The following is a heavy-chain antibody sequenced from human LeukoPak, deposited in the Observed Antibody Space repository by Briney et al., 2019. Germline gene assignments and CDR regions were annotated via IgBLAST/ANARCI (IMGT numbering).Heavy chain of an antibody. V-gene: IGHV1-2*02. D-gene: IGHD6-19*01. Sequence: ASVKVSCKASGYTFTGYYMHWVRQAPGQGLEWMGWINPNSGGTNYAQKFQGRVIMTTDTSTSTAYMEVRSLRSDDTAVYYCARDIAVSNFDYWGQGTLVTVSS. CDR2: INPNSGGT. CDR1: GYTFTGYY. CDR3: ARDIAVSNFDY. J-gene: IGHJ4*02.